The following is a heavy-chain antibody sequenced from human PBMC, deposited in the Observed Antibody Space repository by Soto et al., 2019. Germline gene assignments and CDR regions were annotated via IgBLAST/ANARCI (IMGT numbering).Heavy chain of an antibody. CDR2: IFSNDEK. V-gene: IGHV2-26*01. Sequence: SGPTLVNPTETLTLTCTVPGFSLSNARMGVSWIRQPPGKALEWLAHIFSNDEKSYSTSLKSRLTISKDTSKSQVVLTMTNMDPVDTATYYCARIIADQRDWFDPWGQGTLVTVSS. J-gene: IGHJ5*02. D-gene: IGHD2-2*01. CDR3: ARIIADQRDWFDP. CDR1: GFSLSNARMG.